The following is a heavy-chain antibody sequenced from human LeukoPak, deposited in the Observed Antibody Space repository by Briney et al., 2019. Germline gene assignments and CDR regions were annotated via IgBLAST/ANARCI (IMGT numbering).Heavy chain of an antibody. CDR2: ISSSGAAS. CDR1: GFTFSNYE. J-gene: IGHJ5*02. CDR3: ATQPILPSSVP. Sequence: GGSLRLSCAASGFTFSNYEMNWVRQAPGKGLEWVSYISSSGAASYYADSVKGRFSISRDNAKNSLFLQMNSLRAEDTALYYCATQPILPSSVPWGQGTVVTVSS. D-gene: IGHD2-21*01. V-gene: IGHV3-48*03.